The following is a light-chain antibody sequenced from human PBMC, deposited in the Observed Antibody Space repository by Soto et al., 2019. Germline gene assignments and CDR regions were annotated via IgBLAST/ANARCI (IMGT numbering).Light chain of an antibody. J-gene: IGKJ4*01. CDR3: QQYNNWPPLT. CDR2: GAS. CDR1: QSVSSN. V-gene: IGKV3-15*01. Sequence: EIVMTQSPATLSVSPGERATLSCRASQSVSSNLAWYQQKPGQAPRLLIYGASTRATGIPARFSGSGYGTEFTLTISRLQSEDFALYYCQQYNNWPPLTFGGGTKVEIK.